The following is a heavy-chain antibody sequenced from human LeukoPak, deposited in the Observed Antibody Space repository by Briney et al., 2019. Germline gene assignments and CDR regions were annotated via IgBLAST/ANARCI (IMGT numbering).Heavy chain of an antibody. CDR1: GFTFSSYS. Sequence: GGSLRLSCAASGFTFSSYSMNWVRQAPEKGLEWVSYISSSSSTIYYADSVKGRFTISRDDAKNSLYLQMNSLRAEDTAVYYCAREVGGVHYYYYMDVWGKGTTVTVSS. J-gene: IGHJ6*03. CDR3: AREVGGVHYYYYMDV. CDR2: ISSSSSTI. V-gene: IGHV3-48*01. D-gene: IGHD4-23*01.